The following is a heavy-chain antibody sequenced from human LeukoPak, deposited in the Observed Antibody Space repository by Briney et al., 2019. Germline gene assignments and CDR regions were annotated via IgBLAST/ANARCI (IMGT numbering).Heavy chain of an antibody. CDR3: ARESRVGAIGYFQH. CDR1: GFTFSSYS. D-gene: IGHD1-26*01. CDR2: ISSSGSTI. Sequence: PGGSLRLSCAASGFTFSSYSMNWVRQAPGKGLEWVSYISSSGSTIYYADSVKGRFTISRDNAKNSLYLQMNSLRVEDTAVYYCARESRVGAIGYFQHWGQGTLVTVSS. J-gene: IGHJ1*01. V-gene: IGHV3-48*01.